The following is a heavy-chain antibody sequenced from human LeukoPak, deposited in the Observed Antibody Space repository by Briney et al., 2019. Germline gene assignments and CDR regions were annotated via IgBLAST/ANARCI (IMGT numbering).Heavy chain of an antibody. CDR3: VRTYYCDSKGLVHPPRN. J-gene: IGHJ4*02. V-gene: IGHV1-8*01. CDR2: MNPKSGNT. D-gene: IGHD6-19*01. Sequence: ASVLVSCKASGYTFISYDIHWVRQATGQGLEWMGWMNPKSGNTGYAQKFQGRVTRPRDTSISKAYMELRGQGSGGTAVYYCVRTYYCDSKGLVHPPRNWGQGTLVTLSS. CDR1: GYTFISYD.